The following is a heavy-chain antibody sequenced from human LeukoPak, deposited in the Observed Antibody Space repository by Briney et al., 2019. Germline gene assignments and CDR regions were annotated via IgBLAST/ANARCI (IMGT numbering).Heavy chain of an antibody. D-gene: IGHD1-26*01. CDR3: ASDGAGHYFEYSGYFEN. Sequence: GTSLRLSCAASGLTFSDYAMHWVRQTPGKGLEWVAVTSYDGTKKYYADSVKGRFTISRDNSNSMLFLQMNTLRPEDTAVYFCASDGAGHYFEYSGYFENWGQGTLVTVSS. CDR1: GLTFSDYA. J-gene: IGHJ4*02. V-gene: IGHV3-30-3*01. CDR2: TSYDGTKK.